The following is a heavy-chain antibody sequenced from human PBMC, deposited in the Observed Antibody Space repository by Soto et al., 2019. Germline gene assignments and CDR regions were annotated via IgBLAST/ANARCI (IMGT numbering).Heavy chain of an antibody. V-gene: IGHV3-23*01. CDR1: GFTFSDVA. D-gene: IGHD2-2*01. J-gene: IGHJ5*02. Sequence: GGSLRRCCTASGFTFSDVAMTWVRQAPGEGRGWVSSISGTDDYTYYADSVKGRFTISRDNAMHTLFLHMNNLRADDTAMYYCAKSSRKYASAIQALLDPWALGTLDTLSS. CDR2: ISGTDDYT. CDR3: AKSSRKYASAIQALLDP.